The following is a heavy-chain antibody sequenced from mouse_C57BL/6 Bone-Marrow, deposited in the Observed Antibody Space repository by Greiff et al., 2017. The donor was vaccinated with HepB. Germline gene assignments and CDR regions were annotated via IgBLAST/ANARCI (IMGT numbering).Heavy chain of an antibody. J-gene: IGHJ1*03. CDR1: GYAFSSYW. V-gene: IGHV1-80*01. Sequence: QVQLQQSGAELVKPGASVKISCKASGYAFSSYWMNWVKQRPGKGLEWIGQIYPGDGDTNYNGKFKGKATLTADKSSSTAYMQLSSLTSEDSAVYFCARPSFYYGSSYEYFDVWGTGTTVTVSS. D-gene: IGHD1-1*01. CDR3: ARPSFYYGSSYEYFDV. CDR2: IYPGDGDT.